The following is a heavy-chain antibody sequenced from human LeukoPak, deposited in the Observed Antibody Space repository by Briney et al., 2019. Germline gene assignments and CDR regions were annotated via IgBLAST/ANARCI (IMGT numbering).Heavy chain of an antibody. CDR1: GFTFTSYA. CDR2: ISRSGGST. V-gene: IGHV3-23*01. J-gene: IGHJ4*02. CDR3: AKAEGSNPPYDY. D-gene: IGHD2-2*01. Sequence: GGSLRLSCAASGFTFTSYAMTWVRQPPGKGLQWVSGISRSGGSTYYADSVKGRFTISRDNSKNMVYLQMNSLRAEETAVYYCAKAEGSNPPYDYWGQGTLVTVSS.